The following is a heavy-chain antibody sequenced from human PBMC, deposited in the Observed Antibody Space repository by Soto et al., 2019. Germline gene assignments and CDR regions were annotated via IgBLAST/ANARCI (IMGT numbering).Heavy chain of an antibody. CDR1: GFTFTRYS. CDR3: ARESEDLTSNFDY. Sequence: NPWGSLRLSCAASGFTFTRYSINFFRQSPGKGLEWVSSISSTTNYIYYGDSMKGRFTISRDNAKNSLYLEMNSLRAEDTAVYYCARESEDLTSNFDYWGQGTLVTVSS. V-gene: IGHV3-21*06. J-gene: IGHJ4*02. CDR2: ISSTTNYI.